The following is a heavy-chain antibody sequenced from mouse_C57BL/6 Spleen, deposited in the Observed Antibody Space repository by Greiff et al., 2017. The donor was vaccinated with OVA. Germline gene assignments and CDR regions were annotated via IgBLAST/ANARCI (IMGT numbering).Heavy chain of an antibody. D-gene: IGHD2-5*01. Sequence: VQLQQSGAELVRPGASVKLSCTASGFNIKDDYMHWVKQRPEQGLEWIGWIDPENGDTEYASKFQGKATITADTSSNTAYLQLSSLTSEDTAVYYCTTGYSNYFDYWGKGTTLTVSS. V-gene: IGHV14-4*01. CDR1: GFNIKDDY. CDR2: IDPENGDT. J-gene: IGHJ2*01. CDR3: TTGYSNYFDY.